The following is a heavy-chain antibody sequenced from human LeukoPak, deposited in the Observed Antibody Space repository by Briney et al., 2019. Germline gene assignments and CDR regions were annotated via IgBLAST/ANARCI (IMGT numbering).Heavy chain of an antibody. CDR1: GDSVSSNSAA. D-gene: IGHD3-16*01. V-gene: IGHV6-1*01. Sequence: SQTLSLTCAISGDSVSSNSAAWNWIRQSPSRGLEWLGRTYYRSKWFNDYAVSVKSRIIINPDTSRNQFSLQLNSATPEDTAVYYCARDLDGRGKTCFDCWGQGTLVTVSS. CDR2: TYYRSKWFN. J-gene: IGHJ4*02. CDR3: ARDLDGRGKTCFDC.